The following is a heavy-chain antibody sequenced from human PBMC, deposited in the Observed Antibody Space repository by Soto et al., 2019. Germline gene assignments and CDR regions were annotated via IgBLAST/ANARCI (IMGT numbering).Heavy chain of an antibody. Sequence: QVQLVQSGAEVKKPGASVKVSCKASGYTFTSYGICWVRQAPGQGLEWMGWISVYNDKTNSAQKLQGRITMTTDTSTSTAYMELRSLTSDDTAVYYCATASSGYPRGYWGQGTLVTVSS. CDR3: ATASSGYPRGY. J-gene: IGHJ4*02. V-gene: IGHV1-18*04. D-gene: IGHD3-22*01. CDR2: ISVYNDKT. CDR1: GYTFTSYG.